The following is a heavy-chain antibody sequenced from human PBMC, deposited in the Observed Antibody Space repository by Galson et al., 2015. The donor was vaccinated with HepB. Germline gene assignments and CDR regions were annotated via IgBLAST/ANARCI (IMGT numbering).Heavy chain of an antibody. D-gene: IGHD2-15*01. Sequence: SLRLSCAASGFTFSGSAMHWVRQASGKGLEWVGRIRSKANSYATAYAASVKGRFTISRDDSKNTAYLQMNSLKTEDTAVYYCTSQSLGYCSGGSCYDQTDYWGQGTLVTVSS. CDR1: GFTFSGSA. CDR2: IRSKANSYAT. CDR3: TSQSLGYCSGGSCYDQTDY. J-gene: IGHJ4*02. V-gene: IGHV3-73*01.